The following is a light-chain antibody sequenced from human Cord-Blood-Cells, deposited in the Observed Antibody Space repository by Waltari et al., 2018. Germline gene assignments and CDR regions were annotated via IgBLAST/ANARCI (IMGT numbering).Light chain of an antibody. CDR3: QQYYSTPYT. V-gene: IGKV4-1*01. CDR2: WAS. Sequence: DIVMNQSPDSLAVSLGERATINCKSSQSVLYSSNNKNYLAWYQQKPGKPPKLLIYWASTRESGVPDRFSGSGSGTDFTLTISSRQAEDVAVYYCQQYYSTPYTFGQGTKLEIK. CDR1: QSVLYSSNNKNY. J-gene: IGKJ2*01.